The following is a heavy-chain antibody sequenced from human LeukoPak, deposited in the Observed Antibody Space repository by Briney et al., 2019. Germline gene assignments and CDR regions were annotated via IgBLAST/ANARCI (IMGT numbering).Heavy chain of an antibody. D-gene: IGHD4-17*01. CDR2: IYYSGST. CDR3: ARGDYGDYVFDY. Sequence: PSETLSLTCTVSGGSISGGGYYWSWIRQHPGKGLEWIGYIYYSGSTYYNPSLKSRVTISVDTPKNQFSLKLSSVTAADTAVYYCARGDYGDYVFDYWGQGTLVTVSS. J-gene: IGHJ4*02. CDR1: GGSISGGGYY. V-gene: IGHV4-31*03.